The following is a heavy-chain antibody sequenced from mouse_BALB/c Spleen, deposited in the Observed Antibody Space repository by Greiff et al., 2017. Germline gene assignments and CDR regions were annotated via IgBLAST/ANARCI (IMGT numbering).Heavy chain of an antibody. CDR3: ARSKLPAWFAY. D-gene: IGHD1-1*01. CDR2: INPSTGYT. CDR1: GYTFTSYW. V-gene: IGHV1-7*01. J-gene: IGHJ3*01. Sequence: QVQLKQSGAELAKPGASVKMSCKASGYTFTSYWMHWVKQRPGQGLEWIGYINPSTGYTEYNQKFKDKATLTADKSSSTAYMQLSSLTSEDSAVYYCARSKLPAWFAYWGQGTLVTVSA.